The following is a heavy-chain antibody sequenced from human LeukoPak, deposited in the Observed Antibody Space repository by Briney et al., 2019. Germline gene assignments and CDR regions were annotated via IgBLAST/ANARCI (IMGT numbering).Heavy chain of an antibody. V-gene: IGHV4-34*01. D-gene: IGHD3-22*01. J-gene: IGHJ4*02. Sequence: SETLSLTCAVYGGSFSGYYWSWIRQPPGKGLEWIGEINHSGSTNYNPSRKSRVTISVDTSKNQFSLKLSSVTAADTAVYYCAIYPIFYDSSGYNFDYWGQGTLVTVSS. CDR1: GGSFSGYY. CDR3: AIYPIFYDSSGYNFDY. CDR2: INHSGST.